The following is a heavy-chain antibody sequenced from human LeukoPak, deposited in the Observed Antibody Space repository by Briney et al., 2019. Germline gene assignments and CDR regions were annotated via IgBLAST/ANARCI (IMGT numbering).Heavy chain of an antibody. CDR3: AKDDVEAFGTGYMDV. D-gene: IGHD3-10*01. Sequence: GGSLRLSCAASGFTFNSYTMSWVRQAPGKGLDWVAAISDSGYSTYYADSVKGRFTISRDKSKNPLYLQMHGLRADDTAVYYCAKDDVEAFGTGYMDVWGKGTTVTVSS. CDR2: ISDSGYST. J-gene: IGHJ6*03. CDR1: GFTFNSYT. V-gene: IGHV3-23*01.